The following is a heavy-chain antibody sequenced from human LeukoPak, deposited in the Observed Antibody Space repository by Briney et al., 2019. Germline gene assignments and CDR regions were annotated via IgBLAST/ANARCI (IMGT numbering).Heavy chain of an antibody. J-gene: IGHJ4*02. Sequence: PVKVSCKASGGTFSSSTISWVRQAPGQGREWMGRIIPILGIANYAQTFQGRVTITASKSTRPASNGMSRLRSEDTAVYYCARALGYDPPAYWGQGTLVTVSS. V-gene: IGHV1-69*02. CDR2: IIPILGIA. CDR3: ARALGYDPPAY. D-gene: IGHD5-12*01. CDR1: GGTFSSST.